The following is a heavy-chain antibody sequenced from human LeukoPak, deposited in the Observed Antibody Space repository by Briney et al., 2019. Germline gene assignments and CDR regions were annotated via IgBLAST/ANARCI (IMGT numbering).Heavy chain of an antibody. D-gene: IGHD6-19*01. CDR1: GGSISSSSYY. Sequence: SETLSLTCTVSGGSISSSSYYWGWIRQPPGKGLEWIGSIYYSGSTYYNPSLKSRVTISVDTSKNQFSLKLSSVTAADTAVYYCARVQLYSSGWSHGAIDYWGQGTLVTVSS. CDR2: IYYSGST. J-gene: IGHJ4*02. V-gene: IGHV4-39*07. CDR3: ARVQLYSSGWSHGAIDY.